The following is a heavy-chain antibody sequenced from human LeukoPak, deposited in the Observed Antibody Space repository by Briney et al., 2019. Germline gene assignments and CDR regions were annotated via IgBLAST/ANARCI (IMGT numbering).Heavy chain of an antibody. J-gene: IGHJ4*02. CDR1: GYTLTELS. Sequence: ASVKVSCKVSGYTLTELSMHWVRQAPGKGLEWMGGFDPEDGETIYAQKFQGRVTMTRNTSISTAYMELRSLRSDDTAVYYCARGMRAPAAPFDYWGQGTLVTVSS. CDR3: ARGMRAPAAPFDY. CDR2: FDPEDGET. V-gene: IGHV1-24*01. D-gene: IGHD2-2*01.